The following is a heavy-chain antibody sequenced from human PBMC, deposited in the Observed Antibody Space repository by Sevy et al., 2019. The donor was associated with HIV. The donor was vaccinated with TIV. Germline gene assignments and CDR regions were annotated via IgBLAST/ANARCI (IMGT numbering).Heavy chain of an antibody. V-gene: IGHV3-7*01. J-gene: IGHJ3*02. D-gene: IGHD6-13*01. Sequence: GGSLRLSCAVSGFTFSSFWMSWVRQAPGKGLEWVANIKQDGSARYYVDSVKGRFTISRENAKNSLYLQMNSLRAEDTAVYYCAREGSSPNAFDIWGQGTMVTVSS. CDR1: GFTFSSFW. CDR2: IKQDGSAR. CDR3: AREGSSPNAFDI.